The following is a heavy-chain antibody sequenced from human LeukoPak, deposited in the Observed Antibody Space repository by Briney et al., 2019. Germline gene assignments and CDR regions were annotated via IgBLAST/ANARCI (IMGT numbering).Heavy chain of an antibody. CDR1: GYTLTELS. CDR3: AAIGPYSSSSYFDY. D-gene: IGHD6-13*01. J-gene: IGHJ4*02. V-gene: IGHV1-24*01. CDR2: FDPEDGET. Sequence: ASVKVSCKVSGYTLTELSMHWVRQAPGKGLEWMGGFDPEDGETIYAQKFQGGVTMTEDTSTDTAYMELSSLRSEDTAVYYCAAIGPYSSSSYFDYWGQGTLVTVSS.